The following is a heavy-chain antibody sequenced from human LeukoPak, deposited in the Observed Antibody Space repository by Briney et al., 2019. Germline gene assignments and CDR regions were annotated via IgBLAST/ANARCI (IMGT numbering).Heavy chain of an antibody. V-gene: IGHV4-34*01. CDR3: ARSFYSNYDKWFDP. Sequence: PSETLSLTCAVYGASFSGYYWSWIRQPPGKGLECIGEINDGGTTNYNPSLKSRVSMSIDRSKNHFYLILTSVTAADTATYYCARSFYSNYDKWFDPWGQGTLVTVSS. J-gene: IGHJ5*02. D-gene: IGHD4-11*01. CDR2: INDGGTT. CDR1: GASFSGYY.